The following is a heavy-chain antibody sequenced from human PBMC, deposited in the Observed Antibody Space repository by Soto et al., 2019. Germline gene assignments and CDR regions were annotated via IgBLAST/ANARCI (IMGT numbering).Heavy chain of an antibody. CDR2: IYPGDSDT. CDR3: ARRPAGNAFDI. J-gene: IGHJ3*02. V-gene: IGHV5-51*01. Sequence: PGESLKISCQASGYSFNTYWIAWVRQVPGKGLEWTGIIYPGDSDTRYSPSFQGQVTISVDKSISTAYLQWSSLKASDTAMYYCARRPAGNAFDIWGQGTMVTVSS. CDR1: GYSFNTYW.